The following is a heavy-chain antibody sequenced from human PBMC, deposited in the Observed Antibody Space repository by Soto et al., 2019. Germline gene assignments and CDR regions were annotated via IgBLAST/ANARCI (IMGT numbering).Heavy chain of an antibody. CDR1: GGSISRSGYY. D-gene: IGHD6-19*01. V-gene: IGHV4-39*01. J-gene: IGHJ6*02. CDR3: ARLGVGSVSSGWYGYYYYGMDV. CDR2: IYYSGST. Sequence: GTPALTCNVPGGSISRSGYYWGWIRQPPGKGLEWIGSIYYSGSTYYNPSLKSRVTISVDTSKNQFSLKLSSVTAADTAVYYCARLGVGSVSSGWYGYYYYGMDVWGQGTTVT.